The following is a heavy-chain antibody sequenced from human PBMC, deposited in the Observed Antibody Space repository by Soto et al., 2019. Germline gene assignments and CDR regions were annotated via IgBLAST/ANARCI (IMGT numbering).Heavy chain of an antibody. J-gene: IGHJ4*02. V-gene: IGHV3-21*01. D-gene: IGHD3-22*01. CDR3: ARDEGYYDSSGYRNY. CDR1: GFTFSSYS. CDR2: ISSSSSDI. Sequence: EVHLVESGGGLVKPGGSLRLSCAASGFTFSSYSMNWVRQAPGKGLEWVSSISSSSSDIYYADSVKGRFTISRDNSKNSLYLQMNRLRADDTAVYYCARDEGYYDSSGYRNYWGQGTLVTVSS.